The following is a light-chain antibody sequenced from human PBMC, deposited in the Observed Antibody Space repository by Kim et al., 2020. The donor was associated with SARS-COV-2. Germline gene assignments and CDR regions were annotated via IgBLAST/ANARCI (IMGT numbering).Light chain of an antibody. Sequence: QSALTQPASVSGSPGQSITISCTGTSSDIGGYKYVSWHQQHPGKAPKLMIYDVSKRPSGVANRFSGSKSGNTASLTISGLQAGDEADYYCSSYTSSSTYYVFGAGTKVTVL. CDR2: DVS. J-gene: IGLJ1*01. CDR3: SSYTSSSTYYV. V-gene: IGLV2-14*01. CDR1: SSDIGGYKY.